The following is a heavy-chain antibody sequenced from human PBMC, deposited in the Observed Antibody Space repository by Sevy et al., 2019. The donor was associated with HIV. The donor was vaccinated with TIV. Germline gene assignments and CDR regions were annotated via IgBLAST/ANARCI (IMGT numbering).Heavy chain of an antibody. V-gene: IGHV3-30*03. J-gene: IGHJ4*02. CDR2: MSYDGSYK. CDR3: ARDSGYSINWYPAY. Sequence: GESLKISCAASGFTFSSHGMHWVRQAPGKGLEWVAVMSYDGSYKSYGDSVKGRFTISRDDSKNTLYLQMNSLRPEDTGMYYCARDSGYSINWYPAYWGQGTLVTVSS. D-gene: IGHD6-13*01. CDR1: GFTFSSHG.